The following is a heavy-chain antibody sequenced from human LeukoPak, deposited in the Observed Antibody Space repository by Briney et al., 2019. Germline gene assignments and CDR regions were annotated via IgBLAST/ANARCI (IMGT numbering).Heavy chain of an antibody. V-gene: IGHV3-48*04. CDR3: ARDRDPGYNDSSGYRRVNAFDI. CDR1: GFTFSNYG. Sequence: GGSLRLSCAASGFTFSNYGMSWVRQAPGKGLEWVSYISTSGSTKYYADSVKGRFTISRDNAKNSLYLQMNSLRAEDTAVYYCARDRDPGYNDSSGYRRVNAFDIWGQGTMVTVSS. CDR2: ISTSGSTK. D-gene: IGHD3-22*01. J-gene: IGHJ3*02.